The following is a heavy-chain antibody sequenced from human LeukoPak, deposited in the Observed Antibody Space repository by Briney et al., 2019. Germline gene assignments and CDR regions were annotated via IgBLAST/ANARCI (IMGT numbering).Heavy chain of an antibody. Sequence: GGSLRLSCAASGFTFSNAWMSWVRQAPGKGLEWVGRIKSKTDGGTTDYAAPVKGRFTISRDDSKNTLYLQMNSLRAEDTAVYYCANLVGARAPEYFQHWGQGTLVTVSS. D-gene: IGHD1-26*01. V-gene: IGHV3-15*01. J-gene: IGHJ1*01. CDR1: GFTFSNAW. CDR3: ANLVGARAPEYFQH. CDR2: IKSKTDGGTT.